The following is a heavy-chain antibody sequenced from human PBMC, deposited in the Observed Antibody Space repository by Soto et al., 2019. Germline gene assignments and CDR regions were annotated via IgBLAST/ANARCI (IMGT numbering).Heavy chain of an antibody. CDR2: INHSGST. D-gene: IGHD3-16*01. CDR1: GGSFSGYY. CDR3: ARIQIRAGMDV. J-gene: IGHJ6*02. Sequence: QVQLQQWGAGLLKPSETLSLTCAVYGGSFSGYYWSWIRQPPGKGLEWIGEINHSGSTNYNPSLKSRVTRSVDTSKNQFSLKLSSVTAADTAVYYCARIQIRAGMDVWGQGTTVTVSS. V-gene: IGHV4-34*01.